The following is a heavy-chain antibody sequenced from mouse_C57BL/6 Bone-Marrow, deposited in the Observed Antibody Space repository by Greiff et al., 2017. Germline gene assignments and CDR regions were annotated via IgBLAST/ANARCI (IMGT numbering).Heavy chain of an antibody. J-gene: IGHJ3*01. V-gene: IGHV3-6*01. Sequence: VQLQQSGPGLVKPSQSLSLTCSVTGYSITSGYYWNWIRQFPGNKLEWMGYISYDGSNNYNPSLKNRISITRDTSKNQFFLKLNSVTTEDTATYYCARGDYDVGFAYWGQGTLVTVSA. CDR2: ISYDGSN. CDR3: ARGDYDVGFAY. D-gene: IGHD2-4*01. CDR1: GYSITSGYY.